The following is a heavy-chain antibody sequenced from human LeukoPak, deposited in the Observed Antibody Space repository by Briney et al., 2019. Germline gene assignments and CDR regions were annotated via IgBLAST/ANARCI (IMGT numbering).Heavy chain of an antibody. J-gene: IGHJ4*02. CDR3: ARDTRTTVIPYFDY. CDR2: IYSGGST. V-gene: IGHV3-66*02. Sequence: GGSLRLSCAASGFTFSSNYMSWVRQAPGKGLEWVSVIYSGGSTYYADSVKGRFTISRDNSKNTLYLQMNSLRAEDTAVYYCARDTRTTVIPYFDYWGQGTLVTVSS. D-gene: IGHD4-17*01. CDR1: GFTFSSNY.